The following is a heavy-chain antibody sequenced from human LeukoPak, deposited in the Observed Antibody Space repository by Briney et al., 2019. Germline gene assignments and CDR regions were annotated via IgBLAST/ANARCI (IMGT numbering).Heavy chain of an antibody. CDR2: IYYSGST. V-gene: IGHV4-59*12. Sequence: PSETLSLTCTVSGGSISSYYWSWIRQPPGKGLEWIGYIYYSGSTNYNPSLKSRVTISVDTSKNQFSLKLSSVTAADTAVYYCARFTRAHCYGSGSPNWFDPWGQGTLVTVSS. CDR3: ARFTRAHCYGSGSPNWFDP. CDR1: GGSISSYY. J-gene: IGHJ5*02. D-gene: IGHD3-10*01.